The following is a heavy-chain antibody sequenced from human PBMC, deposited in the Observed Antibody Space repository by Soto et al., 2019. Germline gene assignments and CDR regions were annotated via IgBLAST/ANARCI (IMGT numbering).Heavy chain of an antibody. CDR2: LYFNGNT. CDR3: VRAGGGRSFDS. CDR1: GVSISTYY. Sequence: QEQLQESGPGLVKPSETLSLTCTVTGVSISTYYWSWIRQPPGKRLEWLGYLYFNGNTEYNPSLKSRVTISVDTSKNQFSLNLSSVTTADTAVYYCVRAGGGRSFDSWGQGTLVTVSS. V-gene: IGHV4-59*01. J-gene: IGHJ4*02. D-gene: IGHD2-15*01.